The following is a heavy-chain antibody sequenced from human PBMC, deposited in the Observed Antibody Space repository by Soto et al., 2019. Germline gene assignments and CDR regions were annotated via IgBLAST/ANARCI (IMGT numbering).Heavy chain of an antibody. V-gene: IGHV3-15*01. CDR1: GFSFSNAW. D-gene: IGHD3-16*01. J-gene: IGHJ4*02. Sequence: EVQLVESGGGLVKPGESLRLSCLASGFSFSNAWLNWVRQAPGKGLEWVGRIKSKNDGGTTDYAAPVLGRFAISRDDSKNMLYLQMNSLKTEDTAMYYCTTISRLSRVDCWGQGTLVTVSS. CDR2: IKSKNDGGTT. CDR3: TTISRLSRVDC.